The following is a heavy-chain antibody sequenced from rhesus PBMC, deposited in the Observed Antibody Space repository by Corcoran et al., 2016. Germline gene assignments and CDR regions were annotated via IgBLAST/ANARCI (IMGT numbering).Heavy chain of an antibody. CDR3: ARDSDDADWNNRFDV. Sequence: QLQESGPGLLKPSETLSLTCTVSGGSLSGYFWSWIRQFPGTGLEWFGNIYFKRAGTNYSPSLNGRVTISRDTSKSQFSLALTSLTAADTAIYYCARDSDDADWNNRFDVWGPGHLVTVSS. J-gene: IGHJ5-1*01. CDR1: GGSLSGYF. CDR2: IYFKRAGT. V-gene: IGHV4-81*01. D-gene: IGHD1-26*01.